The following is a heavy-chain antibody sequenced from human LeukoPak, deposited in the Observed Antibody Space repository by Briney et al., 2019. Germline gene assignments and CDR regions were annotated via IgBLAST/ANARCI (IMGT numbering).Heavy chain of an antibody. J-gene: IGHJ6*03. CDR2: IIPIFGTA. CDR3: ARDSTPRPYPGPGSSSRRYYYYYMDV. D-gene: IGHD6-13*01. V-gene: IGHV1-69*05. CDR1: GGTFSSYA. Sequence: ASVKVSCKPSGGTFSSYAIIWVRQAPGQGREWLGGIIPIFGTADYAQKFQGRVTITTDESTSTAYMELSRLRSEDTAVYYCARDSTPRPYPGPGSSSRRYYYYYMDVWGKGTTVTVSS.